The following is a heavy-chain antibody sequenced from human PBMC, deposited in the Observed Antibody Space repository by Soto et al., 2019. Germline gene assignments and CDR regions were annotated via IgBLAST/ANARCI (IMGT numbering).Heavy chain of an antibody. V-gene: IGHV1-18*01. CDR1: GYTFTSYG. J-gene: IGHJ3*02. D-gene: IGHD2-15*01. CDR2: ISAYNGNT. Sequence: ASVKVSCKASGYTFTSYGISWVRQAPGQGLEWMGWISAYNGNTNYAQKFQGRVTMTRDTTISTAYMELSRLRSDDTAVYYCARAGGSSSPADAFDIWGQGTMVTVSS. CDR3: ARAGGSSSPADAFDI.